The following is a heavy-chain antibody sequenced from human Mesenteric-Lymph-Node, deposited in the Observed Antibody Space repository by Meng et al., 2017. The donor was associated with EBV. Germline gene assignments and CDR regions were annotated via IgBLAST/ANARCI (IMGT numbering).Heavy chain of an antibody. Sequence: VWLVQVGGWGKKAGASGEVFCKASGYTFTTYGLSWVRQAPGQGLEWMGWISGYYGNTNYAQKFQGRVTMTTDTSTSTAYMELRSLRSDDTAVYYCARDGGAGGDKGYWGQGTLVTVSS. V-gene: IGHV1-18*01. D-gene: IGHD3-16*01. J-gene: IGHJ4*02. CDR3: ARDGGAGGDKGY. CDR1: GYTFTTYG. CDR2: ISGYYGNT.